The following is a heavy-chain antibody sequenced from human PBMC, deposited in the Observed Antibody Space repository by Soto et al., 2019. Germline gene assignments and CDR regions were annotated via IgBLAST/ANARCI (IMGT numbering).Heavy chain of an antibody. D-gene: IGHD3-10*01. Sequence: EVQLVESGGGLVQPGRSLRLSCAASGFTFDDYAMHWVRQAPGKGLEWVSGISWNSGSIGYADSVKGRFTISRDNAKNSLYLQMNSLRAEDTALYYCAKVGVWGSGTVGYFDYWGQGTLVTVSS. CDR3: AKVGVWGSGTVGYFDY. CDR2: ISWNSGSI. J-gene: IGHJ4*02. CDR1: GFTFDDYA. V-gene: IGHV3-9*01.